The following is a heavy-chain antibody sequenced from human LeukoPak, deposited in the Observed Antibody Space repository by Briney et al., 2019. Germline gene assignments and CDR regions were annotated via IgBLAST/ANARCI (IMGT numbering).Heavy chain of an antibody. Sequence: ASVTVSCKASGYTFTGYYMHWVRQAPGQGLEWMGRINPNSGGTNYAQKFQGRVTMTRDTSTSTAYMEMSRLRSDDTAVYYCARSQGYYYDSSGYLLDYWGQGTLVTVSS. J-gene: IGHJ4*02. CDR2: INPNSGGT. V-gene: IGHV1-2*06. CDR3: ARSQGYYYDSSGYLLDY. D-gene: IGHD3-22*01. CDR1: GYTFTGYY.